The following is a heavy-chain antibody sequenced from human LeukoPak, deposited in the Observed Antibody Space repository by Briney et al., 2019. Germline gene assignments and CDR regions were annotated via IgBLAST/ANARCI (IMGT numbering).Heavy chain of an antibody. CDR3: ARGLRDGFSLSFDD. CDR2: IYYSGST. V-gene: IGHV4-59*01. J-gene: IGHJ4*02. Sequence: SETLSLTCTVSGGSISSYYWSWIRQPPGKGLEWIGYIYYSGSTNYNPSLKSRVTISVDTSKNQFSLKLSSVTAADTAVYYCARGLRDGFSLSFDDWGQGTLVTVSS. CDR1: GGSISSYY. D-gene: IGHD5-24*01.